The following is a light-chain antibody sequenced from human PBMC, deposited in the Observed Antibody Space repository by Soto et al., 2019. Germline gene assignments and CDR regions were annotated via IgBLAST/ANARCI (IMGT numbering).Light chain of an antibody. CDR1: SGSIASNY. V-gene: IGLV6-57*03. CDR2: EDN. Sequence: FILTQPHSVSESPGKTVIISCTRSSGSIASNYVQWYQQRPGSAPTIVIYEDNQRPSGVPDRFSGSVDSSSNSASLTISGLKTEDEADYYCHSYESNNVVFGGGTKLTVL. CDR3: HSYESNNVV. J-gene: IGLJ3*02.